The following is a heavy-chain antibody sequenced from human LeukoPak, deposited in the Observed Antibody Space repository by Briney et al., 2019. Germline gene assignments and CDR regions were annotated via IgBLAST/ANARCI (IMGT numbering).Heavy chain of an antibody. CDR3: ARVAVVPAARTSTDAFDI. J-gene: IGHJ3*02. CDR1: GFTFSSYA. CDR2: INHSGST. Sequence: PGGSLRLSCAASGFTFSSYAMSWVRQPPGKGLEWIGEINHSGSTNYNPSLKSRVTISVDTSKNQFSLKLSSVTAADTAVYYCARVAVVPAARTSTDAFDIWGQGTMVTVSS. D-gene: IGHD2-2*01. V-gene: IGHV4-34*01.